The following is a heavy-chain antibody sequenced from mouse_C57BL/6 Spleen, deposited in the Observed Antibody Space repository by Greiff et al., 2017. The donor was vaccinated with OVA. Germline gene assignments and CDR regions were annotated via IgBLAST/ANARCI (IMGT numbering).Heavy chain of an antibody. D-gene: IGHD3-2*02. Sequence: VKLQESGAELVRPGASVTLSCKASGYTFTDYEMHWVKQTPVHGLEWIGAIDPETGGTAYNQKFKGKAILTADKSSSTAYMELRSLTSEDSAVYYCTRGRQLRPYYFDYWGQGTTLTVSS. CDR3: TRGRQLRPYYFDY. CDR2: IDPETGGT. J-gene: IGHJ2*01. CDR1: GYTFTDYE. V-gene: IGHV1-15*01.